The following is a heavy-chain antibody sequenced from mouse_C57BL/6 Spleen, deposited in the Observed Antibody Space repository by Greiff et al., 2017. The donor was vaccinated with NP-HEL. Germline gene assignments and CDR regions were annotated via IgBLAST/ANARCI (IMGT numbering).Heavy chain of an antibody. J-gene: IGHJ2*01. CDR3: ARITTVVAYYFDY. Sequence: QVQLQQSGPELVKPGASVKISCKASGYSFTSYYIHWVKQRPGQGLEWIGWIYPGSGNTKYNEKFKGKATLTADTSSSTAYMQLSSLTSEDSAVYYCARITTVVAYYFDYWGQGTTLTVSS. D-gene: IGHD1-1*01. V-gene: IGHV1-66*01. CDR2: IYPGSGNT. CDR1: GYSFTSYY.